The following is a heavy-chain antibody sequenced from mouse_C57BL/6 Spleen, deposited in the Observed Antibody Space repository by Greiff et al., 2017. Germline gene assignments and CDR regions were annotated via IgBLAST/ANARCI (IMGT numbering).Heavy chain of an antibody. CDR3: ARDYGSRGGYYFDY. D-gene: IGHD1-1*01. V-gene: IGHV5-17*01. CDR1: GFTFSDYG. Sequence: DVQLVESGGGLVKPGGSLKLSCAASGFTFSDYGMHWVRQAPEKGLEWVAYISSGSSTIYYADTVKGRFTISRDNAKNTLFLQMTSLRSEDTAMYYCARDYGSRGGYYFDYWGQGTTLTVSS. CDR2: ISSGSSTI. J-gene: IGHJ2*01.